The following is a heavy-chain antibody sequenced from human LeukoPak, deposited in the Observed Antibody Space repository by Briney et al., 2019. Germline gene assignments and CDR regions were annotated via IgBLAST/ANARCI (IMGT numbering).Heavy chain of an antibody. CDR2: IKSKTHGGTT. J-gene: IGHJ4*02. Sequence: GGSLRLSCAASGFTFSNAYMSWVRQAPGKGLEWLGRIKSKTHGGTTDYAAPVKGRFTISRDDSKNTLYLQMNSLKTEDTAVYYCTTIDDFWGGYSSYYFDYWGQGSLVTVSS. CDR1: GFTFSNAY. CDR3: TTIDDFWGGYSSYYFDY. V-gene: IGHV3-15*01. D-gene: IGHD3-3*01.